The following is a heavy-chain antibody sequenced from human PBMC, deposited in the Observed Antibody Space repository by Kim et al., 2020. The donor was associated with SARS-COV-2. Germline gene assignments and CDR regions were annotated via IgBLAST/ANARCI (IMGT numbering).Heavy chain of an antibody. Sequence: ASVKVSCKASGYTFTSYGISWVRQAPGQGLEWMGWISAYNGNTNYAQKLQGRVTMTTDTSTSTAYMELRSLRSDDTAVYYCARAKRDVWFGELLEKAQLDYWGQGTLVTVSS. CDR1: GYTFTSYG. CDR3: ARAKRDVWFGELLEKAQLDY. D-gene: IGHD3-10*01. V-gene: IGHV1-18*04. CDR2: ISAYNGNT. J-gene: IGHJ4*02.